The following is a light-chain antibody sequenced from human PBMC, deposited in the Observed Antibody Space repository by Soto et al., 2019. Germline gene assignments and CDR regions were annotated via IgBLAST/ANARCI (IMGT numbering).Light chain of an antibody. V-gene: IGKV3-15*01. CDR2: GAS. CDR3: QQYDKWPRWT. CDR1: QSVNRK. Sequence: EIVMTQSPATLSVSPGERATLSCRASQSVNRKVAWYQQKPGQAPRLLIYGASTGATDIPDRFSGSGSGTEFTLTISSLQSEDFAVYYCQQYDKWPRWTFGQGTKVDIK. J-gene: IGKJ1*01.